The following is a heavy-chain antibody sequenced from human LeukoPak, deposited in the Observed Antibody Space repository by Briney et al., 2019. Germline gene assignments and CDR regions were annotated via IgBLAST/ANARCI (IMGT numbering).Heavy chain of an antibody. CDR1: GGSVSSSNW. D-gene: IGHD1-14*01. Sequence: ASETLSLTCAVSGGSVSSSNWWSWVRQPPGKGLEWIGEIYHSGSTNYNPSLKSRVTISIEMSKNQFSLRLTSVTAADTAVYYCARGNSPDGDAFEIWGQGTMVTVSS. CDR2: IYHSGST. CDR3: ARGNSPDGDAFEI. J-gene: IGHJ3*02. V-gene: IGHV4-4*02.